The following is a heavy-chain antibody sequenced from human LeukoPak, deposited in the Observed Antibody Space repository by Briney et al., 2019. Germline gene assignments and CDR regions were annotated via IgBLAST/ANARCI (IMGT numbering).Heavy chain of an antibody. J-gene: IGHJ2*01. V-gene: IGHV4-59*01. Sequence: PSETLSLTCTLSGGSISSYYWSWIRQPPGKRLEWIGYIYYRGSTNYNPSLKSRVTISVDTSKNQCSLKLSSVTAADTAVFFFTKKREYEILTGYYSGWYFDLWGRGTLVTVSS. CDR2: IYYRGST. CDR1: GGSISSYY. D-gene: IGHD3-9*01. CDR3: TKKREYEILTGYYSGWYFDL.